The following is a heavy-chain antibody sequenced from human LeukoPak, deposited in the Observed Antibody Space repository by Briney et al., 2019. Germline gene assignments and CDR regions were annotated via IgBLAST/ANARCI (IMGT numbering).Heavy chain of an antibody. J-gene: IGHJ4*02. D-gene: IGHD1-1*01. CDR2: IYTSGST. CDR1: GGSISSGSYY. CDR3: AREGTTSQGLPTGY. Sequence: PSETLSLTCTVSGGSISSGSYYWSWIRQPAGKGLEWIGRIYTSGSTNYNPSLKSRVTISVDTSKNHFSLKLSSVTAADTAVYYCAREGTTSQGLPTGYWGQGTLVTVSS. V-gene: IGHV4-61*02.